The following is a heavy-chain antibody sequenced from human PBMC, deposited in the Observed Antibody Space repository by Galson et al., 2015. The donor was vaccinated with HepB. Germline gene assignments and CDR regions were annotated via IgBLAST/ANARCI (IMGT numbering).Heavy chain of an antibody. Sequence: SVKVSCKASGYTFTDYYLHWVRQAPGQGLEWMGWINPNSGGTKYAQKFHGRVTMTRDTSISTAHMELSSLRSDDTAVYYCTRSPTRTWRIPEYYFDYWGQGTLVTVSS. CDR2: INPNSGGT. J-gene: IGHJ4*02. CDR1: GYTFTDYY. CDR3: TRSPTRTWRIPEYYFDY. D-gene: IGHD5-18*01. V-gene: IGHV1-2*02.